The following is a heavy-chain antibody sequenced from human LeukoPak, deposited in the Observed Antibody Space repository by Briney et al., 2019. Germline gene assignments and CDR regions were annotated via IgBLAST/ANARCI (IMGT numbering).Heavy chain of an antibody. D-gene: IGHD3-22*01. CDR3: ARDTDSSGYYGSAFDI. CDR2: IYTSGST. J-gene: IGHJ3*02. V-gene: IGHV4-4*07. CDR1: GGSISSYY. Sequence: SETLSLTCTVSGGSISSYYWSWIRQPPGKGLEWIGRIYTSGSTNYNPSLKSRVTMSVDTSKNQFSLKLSSVTAADTAVYYCARDTDSSGYYGSAFDIWGQGTMVTVSS.